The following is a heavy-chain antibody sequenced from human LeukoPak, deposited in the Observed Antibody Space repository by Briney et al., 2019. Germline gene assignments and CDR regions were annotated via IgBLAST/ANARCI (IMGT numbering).Heavy chain of an antibody. D-gene: IGHD5-12*01. V-gene: IGHV4-39*07. CDR2: IYYSGST. J-gene: IGHJ4*02. Sequence: KPSETLSLTCTVSGDSFSSSSYCWGWIRQPPGKGLEWIGSIYYSGSTYYNPSLKRRVTISVDTSKNQFSLKLSSVTAADTAVYYCARVKGAATIGYWGQGTLVTVSS. CDR1: GDSFSSSSYC. CDR3: ARVKGAATIGY.